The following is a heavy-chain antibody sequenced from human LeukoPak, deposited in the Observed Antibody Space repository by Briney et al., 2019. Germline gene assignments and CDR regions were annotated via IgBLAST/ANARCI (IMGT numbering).Heavy chain of an antibody. Sequence: PSETLSLTCTVSGASISNQHWGWIRQFPGKGLEWIAYISYTGTTGYNPSLKSRATISFDTSKNQFSLNIKSVTAADTAVYYCTRGFYEPFDRWGQGKLVTV. CDR2: ISYTGTT. J-gene: IGHJ4*02. CDR1: GASISNQH. D-gene: IGHD2/OR15-2a*01. V-gene: IGHV4-59*11. CDR3: TRGFYEPFDR.